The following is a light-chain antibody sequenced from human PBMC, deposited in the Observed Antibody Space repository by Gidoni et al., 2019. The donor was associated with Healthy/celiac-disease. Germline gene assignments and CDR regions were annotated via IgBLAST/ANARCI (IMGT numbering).Light chain of an antibody. CDR3: QQYNNWPPYT. Sequence: ELVMTPSPATLSVSPGERATLSCRASQSVSSNLAWYQQKPGQAPRRLIYGASTRATGIPARFSGSGSGTEFTLTISSLQSEDFAVYYCQQYNNWPPYTFGQGTKLEIK. CDR2: GAS. CDR1: QSVSSN. J-gene: IGKJ2*01. V-gene: IGKV3-15*01.